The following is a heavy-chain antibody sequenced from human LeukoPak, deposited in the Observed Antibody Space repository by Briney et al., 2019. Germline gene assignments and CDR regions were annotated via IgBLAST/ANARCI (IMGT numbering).Heavy chain of an antibody. Sequence: PGGSLRLSCAASGFTFSSYTMSWVRQAPGEGLEWVSSISSSSSYIYYADSVKGRFTISRDNAKNSLYLQMNSLRAEDTAVYYCARAVPSTYYYDSSTYPDYWGQGTLVTVSS. CDR3: ARAVPSTYYYDSSTYPDY. CDR1: GFTFSSYT. CDR2: ISSSSSYI. V-gene: IGHV3-21*01. D-gene: IGHD3-22*01. J-gene: IGHJ4*02.